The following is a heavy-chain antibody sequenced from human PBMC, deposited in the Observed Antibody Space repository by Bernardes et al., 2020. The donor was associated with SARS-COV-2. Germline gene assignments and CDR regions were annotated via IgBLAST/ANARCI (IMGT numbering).Heavy chain of an antibody. CDR3: AARPGIAVDGLDY. D-gene: IGHD6-19*01. CDR1: GYIFTSYA. Sequence: ASVKVSCKASGYIFTSYAMNWVRQAPGQKLEWMGWINPGNGDTKYSQKFQYRVTITRDTSANTAYREGSSLRSEDTAVYYCAARPGIAVDGLDYWGQGTVVTVTS. CDR2: INPGNGDT. J-gene: IGHJ4*02. V-gene: IGHV1-3*01.